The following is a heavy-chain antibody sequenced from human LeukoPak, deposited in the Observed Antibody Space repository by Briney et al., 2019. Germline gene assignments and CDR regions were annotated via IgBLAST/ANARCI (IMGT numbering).Heavy chain of an antibody. CDR1: GFTFSRYS. CDR3: AREDDNLTAQGSFDI. V-gene: IGHV3-48*02. D-gene: IGHD3-9*01. Sequence: SGGSLRLSCAASGFTFSRYSMNWVRQAPGKGLEWVSYISSSSSTIYYADSVKGRFTMSRDNAKNSLFLQMNSLRDEDTAVYYCAREDDNLTAQGSFDIWGQGTMVTVSS. J-gene: IGHJ3*02. CDR2: ISSSSSTI.